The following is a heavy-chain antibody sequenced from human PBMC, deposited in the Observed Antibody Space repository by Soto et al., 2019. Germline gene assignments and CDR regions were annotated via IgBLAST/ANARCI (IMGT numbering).Heavy chain of an antibody. CDR1: GGSISSSSYY. Sequence: QLQLQESGPGLVKPSETLSLTCTVSGGSISSSSYYWGWIRQPPGKGLEWIGSIYYSGSTYYNPSLKSRVTISVDTSKNQFSLKLSSVTAADTAVYYCARHHTPLPLWYYFDYWGQGTLVTVSS. CDR2: IYYSGST. CDR3: ARHHTPLPLWYYFDY. D-gene: IGHD5-18*01. V-gene: IGHV4-39*01. J-gene: IGHJ4*02.